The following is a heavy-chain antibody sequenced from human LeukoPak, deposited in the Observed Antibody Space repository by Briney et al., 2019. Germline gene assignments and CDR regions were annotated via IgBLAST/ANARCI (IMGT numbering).Heavy chain of an antibody. CDR3: ARVRYSSYYFDY. J-gene: IGHJ4*02. CDR2: ISSSGSTI. D-gene: IGHD3-9*01. Sequence: GGSLRLSCAAFGFTFSDYYMSWIRQAPGKGLEWVSYISSSGSTIYYADSVKGRFTISRDNAKNSLYLQMNSLRAEDTAVYYCARVRYSSYYFDYWGQGTLVTVSS. CDR1: GFTFSDYY. V-gene: IGHV3-11*04.